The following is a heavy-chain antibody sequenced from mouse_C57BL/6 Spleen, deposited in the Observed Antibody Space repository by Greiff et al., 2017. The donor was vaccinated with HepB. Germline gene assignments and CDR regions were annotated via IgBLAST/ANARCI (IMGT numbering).Heavy chain of an antibody. Sequence: QVQLQQSGAELVMPGASVKLSCKASGYTFTSYWMHWVKQRPGQGLEWIGEIDPSDSYTNYNQKFKGKSTLTVDKSSSTAYMQLSSLTSEDSAVYYCARRGLLLRFDYWGQGTTLTVSS. CDR1: GYTFTSYW. D-gene: IGHD1-1*01. CDR2: IDPSDSYT. J-gene: IGHJ2*01. V-gene: IGHV1-69*01. CDR3: ARRGLLLRFDY.